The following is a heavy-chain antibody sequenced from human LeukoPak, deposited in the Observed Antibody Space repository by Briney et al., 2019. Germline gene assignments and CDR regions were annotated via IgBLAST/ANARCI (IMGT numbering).Heavy chain of an antibody. CDR2: ISYDGSNK. CDR3: AKGSRDSSGWYRDY. V-gene: IGHV3-30-3*01. D-gene: IGHD6-19*01. J-gene: IGHJ4*02. CDR1: GFTFSSYA. Sequence: GGSLRLSCAASGFTFSSYAMHWVRQAPGKGLEWVAVISYDGSNKYYADSAKGRFTISRDNSKNTLYLQMNSLRAEDTAVYYCAKGSRDSSGWYRDYWGQGTLVTVSS.